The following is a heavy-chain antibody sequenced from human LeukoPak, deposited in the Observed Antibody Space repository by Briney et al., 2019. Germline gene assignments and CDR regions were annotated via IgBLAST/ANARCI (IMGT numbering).Heavy chain of an antibody. V-gene: IGHV1-18*01. D-gene: IGHD5-12*01. Sequence: ASVKVSCKASGYTFTSYGISWVRQAPGQGFEWMGWISAYNGNTNYAQKLQGRVTMTTDTSTSTAYMELRSLRSDDTAVYYCARTYSGYTTSTRLGWFDPWGQGTLVTASS. CDR2: ISAYNGNT. J-gene: IGHJ5*02. CDR1: GYTFTSYG. CDR3: ARTYSGYTTSTRLGWFDP.